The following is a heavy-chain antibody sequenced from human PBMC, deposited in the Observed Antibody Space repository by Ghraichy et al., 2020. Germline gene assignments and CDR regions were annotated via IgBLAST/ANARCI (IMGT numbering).Heavy chain of an antibody. CDR3: SRQMYLGGMDV. Sequence: SETLSLACTVSGGSISSSYWSWIRQPPGKGPEWIGYIYTGGSTYYNPSLESRVTISVDTSKNQISLKLSAVTAADTAVYYCSRQMYLGGMDVWGQGTTVTVSS. V-gene: IGHV4-4*09. D-gene: IGHD2-8*01. CDR1: GGSISSSY. CDR2: IYTGGST. J-gene: IGHJ6*02.